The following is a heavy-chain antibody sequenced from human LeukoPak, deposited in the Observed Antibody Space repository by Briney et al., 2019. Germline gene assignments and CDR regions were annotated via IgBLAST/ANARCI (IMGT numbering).Heavy chain of an antibody. CDR3: ARGRGNYVRWWFDP. J-gene: IGHJ5*02. CDR1: GGSISSYY. V-gene: IGHV4-59*01. Sequence: NPSETLSLTCTVSGGSISSYYWSWIRQPPGRGLEWIGSIYYSGSTNYNPSLTSRVTISVDTSKNQFSLKLSSVTAADTAVYYCARGRGNYVRWWFDPWGQGTLVTVSS. D-gene: IGHD1-26*01. CDR2: IYYSGST.